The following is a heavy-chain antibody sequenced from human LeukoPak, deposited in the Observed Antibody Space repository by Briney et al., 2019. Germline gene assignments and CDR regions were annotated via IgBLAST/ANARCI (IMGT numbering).Heavy chain of an antibody. Sequence: PSETLSLTCAVYGGSFSGYYWSWIRQPPGKGLEWIGEINHSGSTNYNPSLKSRVTISVDTSKNQFSLKLSSVTAADTAVYYCARDGGYSGSYFGHLGYWGQGTLVTVSS. J-gene: IGHJ4*02. D-gene: IGHD1-26*01. V-gene: IGHV4-34*01. CDR2: INHSGST. CDR3: ARDGGYSGSYFGHLGY. CDR1: GGSFSGYY.